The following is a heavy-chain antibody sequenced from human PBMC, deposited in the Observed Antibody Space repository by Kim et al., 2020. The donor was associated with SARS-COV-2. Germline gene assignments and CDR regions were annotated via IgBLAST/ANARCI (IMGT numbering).Heavy chain of an antibody. CDR2: LYYTGNT. D-gene: IGHD3-22*01. J-gene: IGHJ4*02. CDR1: GDSITTSRSY. V-gene: IGHV4-39*02. Sequence: SETLSLTCAVSGDSITTSRSYWGWVRQPPGKGLEWIGSLYYTGNTYYSPYLKSRVTISVDASRNHFSLRLTSVTAADTSIYYCARSPWGSNYYQIDYWGPGKLVTVSS. CDR3: ARSPWGSNYYQIDY.